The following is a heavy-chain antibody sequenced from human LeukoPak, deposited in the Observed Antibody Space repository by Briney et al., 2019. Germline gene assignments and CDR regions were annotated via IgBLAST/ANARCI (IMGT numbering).Heavy chain of an antibody. Sequence: GGSLRLSCAASGFTFDDYGMSWVRQAPGKGLEWVSGINWNGGSTGYADSVKGRFTISRDNSKNTLYLQMNSLRAEDTAVYYCAKFVSGSQKSDAFDIWGQGTMVTVSS. V-gene: IGHV3-20*04. J-gene: IGHJ3*02. CDR3: AKFVSGSQKSDAFDI. CDR2: INWNGGST. D-gene: IGHD3-10*01. CDR1: GFTFDDYG.